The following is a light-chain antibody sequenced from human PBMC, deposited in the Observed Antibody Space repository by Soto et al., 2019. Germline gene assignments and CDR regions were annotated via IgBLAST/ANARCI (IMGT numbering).Light chain of an antibody. J-gene: IGKJ3*01. Sequence: EIVLTQFPATLSLSPGERATLSCRASQSVSSYLAWYQQRPGQAPRLLIYDASNRATGIPARFNGSGSGTDFTLTISSLESEDFAVYYCQQRSNWPPGFTFGPGTKVNIK. CDR1: QSVSSY. CDR2: DAS. V-gene: IGKV3-11*01. CDR3: QQRSNWPPGFT.